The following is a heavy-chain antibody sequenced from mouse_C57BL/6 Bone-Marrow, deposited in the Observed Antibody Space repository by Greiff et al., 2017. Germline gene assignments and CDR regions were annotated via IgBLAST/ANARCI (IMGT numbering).Heavy chain of an antibody. J-gene: IGHJ4*01. CDR2: ISNLAYSI. Sequence: EVHLVESGGGLVQPGGSLKLSCAASGFTFSDYGMAWVRQAPRKGPEWVAFISNLAYSIYYADTVTGRFTISRENAKNTLYLEMSSLRSEDTAMYYCAIYYGSSYYAMDYWGQGTSVTVSS. D-gene: IGHD1-1*01. CDR3: AIYYGSSYYAMDY. V-gene: IGHV5-15*01. CDR1: GFTFSDYG.